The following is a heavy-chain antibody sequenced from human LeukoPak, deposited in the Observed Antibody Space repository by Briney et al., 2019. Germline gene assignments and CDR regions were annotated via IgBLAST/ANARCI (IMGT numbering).Heavy chain of an antibody. CDR2: IIPIFGTA. CDR1: GGTFISYA. J-gene: IGHJ5*02. D-gene: IGHD6-13*01. CDR3: ASIKGRSAAAPFDP. V-gene: IGHV1-69*13. Sequence: ASVKVSCKASGGTFISYAISWVRQAPGQGLEWMGGIIPIFGTANYAQKFQGRVTITADESTSTAYMELSSLRSEDTAVYYCASIKGRSAAAPFDPWGQGTLVTVSS.